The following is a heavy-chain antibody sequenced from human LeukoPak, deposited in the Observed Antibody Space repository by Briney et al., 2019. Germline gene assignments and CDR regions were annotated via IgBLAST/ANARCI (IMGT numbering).Heavy chain of an antibody. V-gene: IGHV3-23*01. CDR3: AKDKTYDDFWSGHDAFDI. CDR1: GFTFSSYG. Sequence: GGSLRLSCPASGFTFSSYGMSWVRQAPGKGLEWVSAISGSGGSTYYADSVKGRFTISRDNSKNTLYLQMNSLRAEDTAVYYCAKDKTYDDFWSGHDAFDIWGQGTMVTVSS. D-gene: IGHD3-3*01. J-gene: IGHJ3*02. CDR2: ISGSGGST.